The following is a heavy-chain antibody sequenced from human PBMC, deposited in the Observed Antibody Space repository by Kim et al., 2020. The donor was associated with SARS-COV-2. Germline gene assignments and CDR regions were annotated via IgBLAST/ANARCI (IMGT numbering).Heavy chain of an antibody. V-gene: IGHV3-53*01. D-gene: IGHD3-10*01. CDR3: ASGGWFGEWDV. Sequence: TYYADSVKGRFTISRDNSKNTLYLQMNSLRAEDTAVYYCASGGWFGEWDVWGQGTTVTVSS. J-gene: IGHJ6*02. CDR2: T.